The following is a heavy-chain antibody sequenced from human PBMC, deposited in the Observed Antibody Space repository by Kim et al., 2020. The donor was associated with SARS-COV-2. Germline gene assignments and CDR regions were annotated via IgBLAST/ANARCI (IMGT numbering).Heavy chain of an antibody. Sequence: SETLSLTCTVSGGSISSSSYYWGWIRQPPGKGLEWIGSIYYSGSTYYNPSLKSRVTISVDTSKNQFSLKLSSVTTADTAVYYCARQHGDYVSVPPGFDYWGQGTLVTVSS. CDR1: GGSISSSSYY. D-gene: IGHD4-17*01. CDR2: IYYSGST. J-gene: IGHJ4*02. CDR3: ARQHGDYVSVPPGFDY. V-gene: IGHV4-39*01.